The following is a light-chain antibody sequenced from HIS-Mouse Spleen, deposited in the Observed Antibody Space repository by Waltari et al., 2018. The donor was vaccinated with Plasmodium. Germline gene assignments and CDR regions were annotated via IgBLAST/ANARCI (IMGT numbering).Light chain of an antibody. CDR3: CSYAGSYTWV. V-gene: IGLV2-11*01. CDR2: DVS. J-gene: IGLJ3*02. Sequence: QSALTQPRSVSGSPGQSVTISCTGTSRDVGGYNYFSWYQQPPGKAPKLMIYDVSKRPSGVPDRFSGSKSGNTASLTISGLQAEDEADYYCCSYAGSYTWVFGGGTKLTVL. CDR1: SRDVGGYNY.